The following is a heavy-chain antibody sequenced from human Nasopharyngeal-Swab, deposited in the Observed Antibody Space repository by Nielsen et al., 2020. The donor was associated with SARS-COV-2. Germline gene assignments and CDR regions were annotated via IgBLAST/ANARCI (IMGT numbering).Heavy chain of an antibody. D-gene: IGHD6-13*01. V-gene: IGHV3-30*03. Sequence: GGTLTLTCAASGFSISSYSLHWVRQAPGKGLEWVAVISYDGSNKYYADSVKGRFTISRDNSKNTLYLQMNSLRAEDTAVYYCAMIAAAGHFDYWGQGTLVTVSS. CDR2: ISYDGSNK. J-gene: IGHJ4*02. CDR1: GFSISSYS. CDR3: AMIAAAGHFDY.